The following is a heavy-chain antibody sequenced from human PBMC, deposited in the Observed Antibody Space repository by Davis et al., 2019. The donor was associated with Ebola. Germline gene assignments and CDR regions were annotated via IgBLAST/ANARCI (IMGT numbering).Heavy chain of an antibody. CDR1: GFVFSNYV. CDR3: AREGRVFGCDY. Sequence: HTGGSLRLSCAASGFVFSNYVMSWVRRAPGKGLVWVSRIATDGSMTGYGDSVQGRFTISRDNAKNTLYLQMNDLRVEDTAVYYCAREGRVFGCDYWGQGALVTVSS. CDR2: IATDGSMT. J-gene: IGHJ4*02. D-gene: IGHD3-3*01. V-gene: IGHV3-74*01.